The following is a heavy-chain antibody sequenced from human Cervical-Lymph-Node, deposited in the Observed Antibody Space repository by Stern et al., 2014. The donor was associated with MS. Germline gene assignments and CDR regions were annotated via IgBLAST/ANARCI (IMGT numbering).Heavy chain of an antibody. CDR3: ARRGYSYPGDFDY. V-gene: IGHV5-51*03. D-gene: IGHD5-18*01. J-gene: IGHJ4*02. Sequence: EVQLVESGAEVKKPGESLKISCKGSGYFFTSHWIGWVRQTPGKGLEWMGIIHADDSETRYSPSFQGQVTISVVKSISTAYLQWSSLKASDTAMYFCARRGYSYPGDFDYWGQGTLVTVSS. CDR2: IHADDSET. CDR1: GYFFTSHW.